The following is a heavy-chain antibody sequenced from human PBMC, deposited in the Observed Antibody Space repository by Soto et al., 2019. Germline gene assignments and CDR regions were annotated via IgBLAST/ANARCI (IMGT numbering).Heavy chain of an antibody. V-gene: IGHV3-53*01. CDR1: GFTVSSNY. J-gene: IGHJ4*01. CDR3: TIDSYSSKTIVRFAY. D-gene: IGHD2-2*01. Sequence: GGSLRLSCAASGFTVSSNYMSWVRQAPGKGLEWVSVIYSGGTTDYAEPVKGRFAISRDDSNNMVYLQMNSLKIEDTAVYYCTIDSYSSKTIVRFAYWGHGTLVTVPS. CDR2: IYSGGTT.